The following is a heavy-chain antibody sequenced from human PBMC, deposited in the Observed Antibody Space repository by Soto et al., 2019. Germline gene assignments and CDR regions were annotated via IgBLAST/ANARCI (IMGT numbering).Heavy chain of an antibody. D-gene: IGHD1-26*01. CDR3: AKDLMTSTNYYYGMDV. Sequence: GGSLRLSCAASGFSFSTYAINWVRQAPGKGLEWVSVISATGGSTFYADSVKGRFTVSRDNSRNTLYLQMISLRVEDTAIYYCAKDLMTSTNYYYGMDVWGQGTTVTVSS. CDR2: ISATGGST. CDR1: GFSFSTYA. V-gene: IGHV3-23*01. J-gene: IGHJ6*02.